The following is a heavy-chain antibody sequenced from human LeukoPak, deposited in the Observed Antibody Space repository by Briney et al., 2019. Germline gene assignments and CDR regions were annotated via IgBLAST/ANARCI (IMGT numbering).Heavy chain of an antibody. Sequence: ASVKVSCKASGYTFTGYYIHWVRQAPGQGLEWMGWINPNSGGTNYAQKFQGRVTMTRDTSISTAYMDLSRLRSDDTAVYYCARGGYSGYDYGHYGYWGQGTLVTVSS. V-gene: IGHV1-2*02. CDR2: INPNSGGT. J-gene: IGHJ4*02. D-gene: IGHD5-12*01. CDR3: ARGGYSGYDYGHYGY. CDR1: GYTFTGYY.